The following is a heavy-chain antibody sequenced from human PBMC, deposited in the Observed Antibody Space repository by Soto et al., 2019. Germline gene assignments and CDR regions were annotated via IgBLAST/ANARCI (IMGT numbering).Heavy chain of an antibody. CDR3: ARDRYGDYALDN. J-gene: IGHJ4*02. CDR2: ISSGGTI. D-gene: IGHD4-17*01. CDR1: GFTFTSHS. Sequence: EVQLVESGGGLVQPGGSLRLSCAVSGFTFTSHSMNWVRQAPGKGLEWVSYISSGGTIFYADSVKGRFTISRDIAKDSLYLHMDSLRDEDTALYYCARDRYGDYALDNWGQGTLVTVSS. V-gene: IGHV3-48*02.